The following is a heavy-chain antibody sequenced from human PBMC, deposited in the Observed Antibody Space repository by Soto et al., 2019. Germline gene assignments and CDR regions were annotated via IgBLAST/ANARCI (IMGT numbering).Heavy chain of an antibody. V-gene: IGHV1-46*03. Sequence: ASVKVSCKASGYTFTSYYMHWVRQAPGQGLEWVGIINPSGVSTSYAQKFQGRVTMTRDTSTSTVYMELSSLRSEDTAVYYCALIVEMATAYFDYWGQGTLVTVSS. CDR3: ALIVEMATAYFDY. J-gene: IGHJ4*02. CDR2: INPSGVST. CDR1: GYTFTSYY. D-gene: IGHD2-15*01.